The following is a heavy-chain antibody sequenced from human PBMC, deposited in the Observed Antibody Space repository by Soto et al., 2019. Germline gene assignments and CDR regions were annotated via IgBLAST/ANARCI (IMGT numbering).Heavy chain of an antibody. CDR1: GFTFSSYS. CDR2: ISSSSSYI. CDR3: ARDGGNYYYGMDV. V-gene: IGHV3-21*01. J-gene: IGHJ6*02. D-gene: IGHD1-26*01. Sequence: GGSLRLSCAASGFTFSSYSMNWVRQAPGKGLEWVSSISSSSSYIYYADSVKGRFTISRDNAKNSLYLQMNSLRAEDTAVYYCARDGGNYYYGMDVWGQGTTVTVSS.